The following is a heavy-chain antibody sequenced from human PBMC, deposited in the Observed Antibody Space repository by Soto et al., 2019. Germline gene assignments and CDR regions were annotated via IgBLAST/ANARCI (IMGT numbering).Heavy chain of an antibody. J-gene: IGHJ4*02. CDR3: ATALLGGSSWYYFDY. CDR2: FDPEDGET. Sequence: ASVKVSCKVSGYTLTELSTHWVRQAPGKGLEWMGGFDPEDGETIYAQKFQGRVTMTEDTDTDTAYMELSSLRSEDTALYYCATALLGGSSWYYFDYWGQGTLVTSPQ. D-gene: IGHD6-13*01. CDR1: GYTLTELS. V-gene: IGHV1-24*01.